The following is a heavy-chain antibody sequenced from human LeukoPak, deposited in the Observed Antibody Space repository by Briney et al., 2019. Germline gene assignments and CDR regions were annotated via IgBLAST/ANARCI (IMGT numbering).Heavy chain of an antibody. CDR1: GGSISNYY. CDR2: IYYSGST. CDR3: ARRTYFDL. V-gene: IGHV4-59*08. Sequence: SQTLSLTCTVSGGSISNYYWSWVRQPPGKGLEWIGYIYYSGSTTYNPSLKSRVTISVDTSKNQFSLKLSSVTAADTAVYYCARRTYFDLWGRGTLVTVSS. J-gene: IGHJ2*01.